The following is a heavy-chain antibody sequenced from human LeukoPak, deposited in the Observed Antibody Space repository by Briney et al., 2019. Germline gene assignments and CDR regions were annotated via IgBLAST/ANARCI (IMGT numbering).Heavy chain of an antibody. J-gene: IGHJ2*01. D-gene: IGHD3-22*01. V-gene: IGHV3-66*01. CDR1: GFTVSSNY. Sequence: GGSLRLSCAASGFTVSSNYMSWVRQAPGKGLEWVSIIYSGGSTYYADSVKGRFTISRDNSKNTLYLQMNSLRAEDTAVYYCAREPPREYYYDSSGYYYDWYFDLWGRGTLVTVSS. CDR2: IYSGGST. CDR3: AREPPREYYYDSSGYYYDWYFDL.